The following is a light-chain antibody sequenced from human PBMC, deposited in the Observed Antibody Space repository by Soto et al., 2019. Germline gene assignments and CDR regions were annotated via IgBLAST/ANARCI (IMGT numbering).Light chain of an antibody. Sequence: DIQMTQSPSSLSASVGDRVTIACQSSHDVSRNLNWFQQKPGEAPKLLIYDASNLERGVPSRFIAGGSGTDITFTISSLQPADVAAYYCQQYNSMLSFGGGTEIELK. V-gene: IGKV1-33*01. CDR1: HDVSRN. CDR3: QQYNSMLS. CDR2: DAS. J-gene: IGKJ4*01.